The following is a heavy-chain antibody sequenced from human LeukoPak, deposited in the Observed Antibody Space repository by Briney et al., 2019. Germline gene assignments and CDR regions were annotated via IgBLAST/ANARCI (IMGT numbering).Heavy chain of an antibody. Sequence: HPGGSLRLSCAASGFTFSSYEMNWVRQAPGQGLEWVAYISSTGNTVHYAGSVKGRFTISRDNAKNSLYLQMNRLRAEDTAVYYCTKETPQMDVWGKGTTVIVPS. V-gene: IGHV3-48*03. CDR2: ISSTGNTV. CDR3: TKETPQMDV. D-gene: IGHD2-15*01. J-gene: IGHJ6*04. CDR1: GFTFSSYE.